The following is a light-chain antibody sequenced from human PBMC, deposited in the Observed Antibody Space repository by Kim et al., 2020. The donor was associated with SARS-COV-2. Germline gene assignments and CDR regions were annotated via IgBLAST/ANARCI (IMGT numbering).Light chain of an antibody. Sequence: PGERVTLSCRASQSVGTSLAWYQQRPGQPPRLLIYDTFNRATGIPDRFSGSGSGTDFTLTISSLESEDFAVYYCQQRSNWPPALSFGGGTKVDIK. CDR3: QQRSNWPPALS. V-gene: IGKV3-11*01. CDR2: DTF. J-gene: IGKJ4*01. CDR1: QSVGTS.